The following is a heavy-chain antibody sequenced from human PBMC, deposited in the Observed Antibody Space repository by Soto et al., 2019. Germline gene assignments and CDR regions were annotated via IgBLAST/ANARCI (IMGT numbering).Heavy chain of an antibody. CDR1: GFTFSSYA. CDR2: ISGSGGST. V-gene: IGHV3-23*01. Sequence: GVLRLSCAASGFTFSSYAMSWVRQAPGKGLEWVSAISGSGGSTYYADSVKGRFTISRDNSKNTLYLQMNSLRAEDTAVYYCAKDRSVSRLRFLSQSYYYMDVWGKGTTVTVSS. J-gene: IGHJ6*03. D-gene: IGHD3-3*01. CDR3: AKDRSVSRLRFLSQSYYYMDV.